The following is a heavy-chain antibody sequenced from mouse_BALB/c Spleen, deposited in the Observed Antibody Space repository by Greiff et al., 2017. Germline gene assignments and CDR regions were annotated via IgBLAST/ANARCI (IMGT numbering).Heavy chain of an antibody. Sequence: QVQLKQSGAELARPGASVKMSCKASGYTFTSYTMHWVKQRPGQGLEWIGYINPSSGYTNYNQKFKDKATLTADKSSSTAYMQLSSLTSEDSAVYYCARSGDGNHFAYWGQGTLVTVSA. V-gene: IGHV1-4*01. J-gene: IGHJ3*01. CDR1: GYTFTSYT. CDR3: ARSGDGNHFAY. CDR2: INPSSGYT. D-gene: IGHD2-1*01.